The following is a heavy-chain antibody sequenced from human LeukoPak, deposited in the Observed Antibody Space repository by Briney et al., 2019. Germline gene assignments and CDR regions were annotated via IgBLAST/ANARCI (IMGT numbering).Heavy chain of an antibody. D-gene: IGHD1-26*01. J-gene: IGHJ4*02. CDR2: ISASGGST. V-gene: IGHV3-23*01. Sequence: GGSLRLSCAASGFTFSSSAMSWVRQVPGKGLEWVSGISASGGSTYYADSVRGRFTISRDNSKNTLYVQMNSLRDEDTAVYYFAKDQRWESPHYLDSWGQGTLVTVSS. CDR3: AKDQRWESPHYLDS. CDR1: GFTFSSSA.